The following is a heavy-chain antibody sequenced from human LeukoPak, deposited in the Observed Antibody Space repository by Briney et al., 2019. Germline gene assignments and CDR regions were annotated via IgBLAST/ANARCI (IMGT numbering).Heavy chain of an antibody. CDR3: ARRPRNSGCSDGPSGLDY. Sequence: PSETLSLTCAVSDGSTSNDHYWSWVRQPPGKGLEWIGYIYYSGSTYYNPSLKSRVTISVDTSKNQFSLKLTSVTAADTAVYYCARRPRNSGCSDGPSGLDYWGQGTLVTVSS. CDR1: DGSTSNDHY. J-gene: IGHJ4*02. V-gene: IGHV4-30-4*01. CDR2: IYYSGST. D-gene: IGHD5-12*01.